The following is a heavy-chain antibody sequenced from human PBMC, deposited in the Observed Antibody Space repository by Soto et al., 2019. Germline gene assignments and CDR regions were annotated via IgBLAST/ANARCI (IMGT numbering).Heavy chain of an antibody. Sequence: PGGSLRLSCAASGFTFSSYGMHWVRQAPGKGLEWVAVISYDGSNKYYADSVKGRFTIYRDNSKNTLYLQMNSLRAEDTAVYYCAKDADYGDYRIYYYYYGMDVWGQGTTVTVSS. CDR1: GFTFSSYG. V-gene: IGHV3-30*18. D-gene: IGHD4-17*01. CDR2: ISYDGSNK. J-gene: IGHJ6*02. CDR3: AKDADYGDYRIYYYYYGMDV.